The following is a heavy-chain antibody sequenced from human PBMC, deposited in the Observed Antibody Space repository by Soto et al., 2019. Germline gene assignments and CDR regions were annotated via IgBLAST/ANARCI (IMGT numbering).Heavy chain of an antibody. CDR2: ISYDGSKE. J-gene: IGHJ6*02. Sequence: QVQLVESGGGVVQPGRSLRLSCGASGFIFSSYGMHWVRQAPGKGLEWVAVISYDGSKEYSADSVKGRFSISRDNSKNELYLQMNSLRPEDTAVYYCAKDRGYSYGYQTNYDMDVWGQGTTVTVSS. D-gene: IGHD5-18*01. V-gene: IGHV3-30*18. CDR1: GFIFSSYG. CDR3: AKDRGYSYGYQTNYDMDV.